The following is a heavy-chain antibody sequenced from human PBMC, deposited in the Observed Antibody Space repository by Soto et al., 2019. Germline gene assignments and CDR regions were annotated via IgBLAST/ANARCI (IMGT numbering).Heavy chain of an antibody. D-gene: IGHD2-8*01. CDR2: IYYSGST. J-gene: IGHJ6*02. V-gene: IGHV4-31*03. CDR1: GGSISSGGYY. CDR3: ARDKNDCTNGVCYPHYYYYGMDV. Sequence: SETLSLTCTVSGGSISSGGYYWSWIRQHPGKGLEWIGYIYYSGSTYYNPSLKSRVTISVDTSKNQFSLKLSSVTAADTAVYYCARDKNDCTNGVCYPHYYYYGMDVWGQGTTVTVSS.